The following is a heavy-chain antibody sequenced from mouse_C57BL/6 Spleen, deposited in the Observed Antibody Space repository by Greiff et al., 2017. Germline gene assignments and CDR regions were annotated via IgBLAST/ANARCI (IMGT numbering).Heavy chain of an antibody. CDR3: ARVVYDGYNWYFDV. CDR2: INYDGSST. D-gene: IGHD2-3*01. CDR1: GFTFSDYY. Sequence: EVKLMESEGGLVQPGSSMKLSCTASGFTFSDYYMAWVRQVPEKGLEWVANINYDGSSTYYLDSLKSRFIISRDNAKNILYLQMSSLKSEDTATYYCARVVYDGYNWYFDVWGTGTTVTVSS. J-gene: IGHJ1*03. V-gene: IGHV5-16*01.